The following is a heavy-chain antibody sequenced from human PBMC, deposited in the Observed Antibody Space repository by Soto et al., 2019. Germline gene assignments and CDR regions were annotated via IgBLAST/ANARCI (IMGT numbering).Heavy chain of an antibody. CDR1: GGSISSSSYY. Sequence: QLQLQESGPGLVKPSETLSLTCTVSGGSISSSSYYWGWIRQPPGKGLEWIGSIYYSGSTYYNPSLKSRVTISVDTSKNQFSLKLSSVTAADTAVYYCARQDPYYYDSSGYPRKHASVWWFDPWGQGTLVTVSS. J-gene: IGHJ5*02. V-gene: IGHV4-39*01. CDR3: ARQDPYYYDSSGYPRKHASVWWFDP. D-gene: IGHD3-22*01. CDR2: IYYSGST.